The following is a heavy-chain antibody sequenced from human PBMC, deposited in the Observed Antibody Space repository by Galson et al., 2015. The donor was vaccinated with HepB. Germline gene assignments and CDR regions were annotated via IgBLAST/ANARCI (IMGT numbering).Heavy chain of an antibody. J-gene: IGHJ4*02. V-gene: IGHV3-74*01. D-gene: IGHD3-16*01. CDR3: ARGGMAGSLDY. Sequence: SLRLSCAASGFTLNNYWMLWVRQGPGQGLVWLSHINGNGRTTSYVDSVKGRFTISKDNAKNTLYLRMDSLRAEDTAVYYCARGGMAGSLDYWGQGTLVTVSS. CDR2: INGNGRTT. CDR1: GFTLNNYW.